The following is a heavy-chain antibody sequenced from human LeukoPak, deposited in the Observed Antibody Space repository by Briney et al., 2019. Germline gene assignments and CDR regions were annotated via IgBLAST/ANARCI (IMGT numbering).Heavy chain of an antibody. J-gene: IGHJ4*02. D-gene: IGHD6-19*01. CDR1: GFTFSSYA. CDR3: AIAVAGPRKVDY. Sequence: GGSLRLSCAASGFTFSSYAMSWVRQAPGRGLEWVSTISGSGDSTYYADSVKGRFTISRDNSKNTLYLQMNSLRAEDTAVYYCAIAVAGPRKVDYWGQGTLVTVSS. V-gene: IGHV3-23*01. CDR2: ISGSGDST.